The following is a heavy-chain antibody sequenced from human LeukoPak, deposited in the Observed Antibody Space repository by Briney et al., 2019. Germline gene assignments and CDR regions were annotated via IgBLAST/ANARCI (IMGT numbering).Heavy chain of an antibody. CDR1: GYTFTSYD. Sequence: GASVKVSCKASGYTFTSYDINWVRQATGQGLEWMGWISAYNGNTNYAQKLQGRVTMTTDTSTSTAYMELRSLRTDDTAVYYCARGFGSSRADAFDIWGQGTIVTVSS. CDR3: ARGFGSSRADAFDI. V-gene: IGHV1-18*01. CDR2: ISAYNGNT. D-gene: IGHD2-15*01. J-gene: IGHJ3*02.